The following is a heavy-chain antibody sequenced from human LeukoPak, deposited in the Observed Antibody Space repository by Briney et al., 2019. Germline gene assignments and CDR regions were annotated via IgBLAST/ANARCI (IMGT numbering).Heavy chain of an antibody. V-gene: IGHV3-74*01. Sequence: QPGGSLRLSCAASGFTFSSYWMHWVRQAPGKGLGWVSRINSDGSSTIYADSVKGRFTISRDNAKNTLYLQMNSLRAEATAVYYCAKVLSQLLVDYWGQGTLVTVSS. CDR1: GFTFSSYW. J-gene: IGHJ4*02. D-gene: IGHD1-26*01. CDR2: INSDGSST. CDR3: AKVLSQLLVDY.